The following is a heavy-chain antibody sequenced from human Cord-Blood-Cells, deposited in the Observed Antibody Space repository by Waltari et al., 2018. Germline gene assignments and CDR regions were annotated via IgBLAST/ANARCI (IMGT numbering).Heavy chain of an antibody. J-gene: IGHJ4*02. CDR3: ARGPYSSGWYFDY. V-gene: IGHV4-59*01. CDR2: IYYSGST. CDR1: GGSISSYY. D-gene: IGHD6-19*01. Sequence: QVQLQESGPGLVKPSETLSLTCTVSGGSISSYYWSWIPQPPGKGLEWIGYIYYSGSTNYNPSLKSRVTISVDTSKNQFSLKLSSVTAADTAVYYCARGPYSSGWYFDYWGQGTLVTVSS.